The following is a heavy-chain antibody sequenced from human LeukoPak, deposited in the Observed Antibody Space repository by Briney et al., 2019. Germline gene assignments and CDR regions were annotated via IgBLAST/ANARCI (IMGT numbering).Heavy chain of an antibody. CDR3: TTDIVVVPAAYDY. CDR1: GFTFSNAW. J-gene: IGHJ4*02. Sequence: GGSLRLSCAASGFTFSNAWMSWVRQAPGKGLEWVGRIKSKTDGGTTDYAAPVKGRFTISRDDSKNTLYLQMNSLKTEDTAVYYCTTDIVVVPAAYDYWGQGTLVTVSS. V-gene: IGHV3-15*01. D-gene: IGHD2-2*01. CDR2: IKSKTDGGTT.